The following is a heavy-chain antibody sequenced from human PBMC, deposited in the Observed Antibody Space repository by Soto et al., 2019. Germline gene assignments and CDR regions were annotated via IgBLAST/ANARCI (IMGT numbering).Heavy chain of an antibody. CDR2: IIPIFGTA. J-gene: IGHJ6*02. D-gene: IGHD3-10*01. CDR3: GRLITMVRGAIPYYYYYGMDV. CDR1: GGTFSSYA. Sequence: SVKVSCKASGGTFSSYAISWVRQAPGQGLEWMGGIIPIFGTANYAQKFQGGVTITADESTSTAYMELSSLRSEDMAVYYCGRLITMVRGAIPYYYYYGMDVWGQGTTVTVSS. V-gene: IGHV1-69*13.